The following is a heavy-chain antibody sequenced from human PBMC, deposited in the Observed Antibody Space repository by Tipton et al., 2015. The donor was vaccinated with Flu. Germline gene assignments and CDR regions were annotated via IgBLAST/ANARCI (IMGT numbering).Heavy chain of an antibody. Sequence: TLSLTCTVSGDSVTNDWWTWIRQPPGKGLEWIGSTYHSGNTNYNPSLKSRVVISVDTAKNQFSLKLTSVTAADTAVYYCAGYFELTGHYLPDTFDLWGHGTMVTVSS. CDR2: TYHSGNT. CDR3: AGYFELTGHYLPDTFDL. J-gene: IGHJ3*01. CDR1: GDSVTNDW. V-gene: IGHV4-59*02. D-gene: IGHD3-22*01.